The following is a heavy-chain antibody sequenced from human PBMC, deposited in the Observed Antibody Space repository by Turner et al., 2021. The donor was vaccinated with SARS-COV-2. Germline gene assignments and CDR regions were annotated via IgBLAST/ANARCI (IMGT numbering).Heavy chain of an antibody. CDR1: GGYIGSFY. CDR2: IFHGGSA. V-gene: IGHV4-4*07. CDR3: TRGNVVTGIDY. Sequence: QVQLQESGPGLVKPSETLSLTCTVSGGYIGSFYWSWIRQPAGQGLEWIGRIFHGGSANYKSSLTSRVTMSTDMSKNQISLKLSSVTAADTAVYYGTRGNVVTGIDYWGQGLLVTVSS. J-gene: IGHJ4*02. D-gene: IGHD2-21*02.